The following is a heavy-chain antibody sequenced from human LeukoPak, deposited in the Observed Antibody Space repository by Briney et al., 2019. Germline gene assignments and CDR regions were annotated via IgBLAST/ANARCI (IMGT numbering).Heavy chain of an antibody. CDR3: ARILTGYDAFDY. Sequence: GGSLRLSCAASGFTFSSYGMHWVRQAPGKGLEWMAFIRYDGSNKYYADSVKGRFTISRDNAKNSLYLQMNSLRAEDTAVYYCARILTGYDAFDYWGQGTLVTVSS. CDR1: GFTFSSYG. D-gene: IGHD3-9*01. CDR2: IRYDGSNK. V-gene: IGHV3-30*02. J-gene: IGHJ4*02.